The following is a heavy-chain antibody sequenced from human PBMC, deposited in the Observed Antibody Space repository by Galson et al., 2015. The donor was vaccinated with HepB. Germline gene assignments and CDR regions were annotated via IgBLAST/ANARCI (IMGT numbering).Heavy chain of an antibody. J-gene: IGHJ4*02. CDR2: INPSGGST. CDR3: ARDDDSGYWYFDY. D-gene: IGHD3-22*01. CDR1: GYTFTSYY. Sequence: SVKVSCKASGYTFTSYYIHWVRQAPGQGLEWMGIINPSGGSTTYAQQFQGRVTVTSDTSTSTVYMELSSLRSEDTAVYYCARDDDSGYWYFDYWGQGTLVTVSS. V-gene: IGHV1-46*03.